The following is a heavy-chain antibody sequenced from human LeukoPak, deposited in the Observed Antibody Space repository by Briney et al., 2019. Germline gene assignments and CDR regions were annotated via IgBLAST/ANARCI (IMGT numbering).Heavy chain of an antibody. V-gene: IGHV3-7*04. J-gene: IGHJ4*02. CDR2: IKQDGSDK. CDR3: ARAEEQRWGYVDY. D-gene: IGHD5-24*01. Sequence: PGGSLRLSCAASGFTFSSYWMTWVRQAPGKGLEWVANIKQDGSDKYYVDSVKGRFTISRDNAKNSLYLQTNSLRDEDTAVYYCARAEEQRWGYVDYWGQGTLVTVSS. CDR1: GFTFSSYW.